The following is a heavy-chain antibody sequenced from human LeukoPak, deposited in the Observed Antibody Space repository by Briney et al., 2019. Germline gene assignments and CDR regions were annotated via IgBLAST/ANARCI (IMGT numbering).Heavy chain of an antibody. V-gene: IGHV4-38-2*01. CDR2: IYHSGST. CDR1: GYSISSGYY. D-gene: IGHD6-19*01. CDR3: ARVGSGWYRGYFDY. Sequence: SETLSLTCAVSGYSISSGYYWGWIRQPPGKGLEWIGSIYHSGSTYYNPSLKSRVTISVDTSKNQFSLKLSSVTAADTAVYYCARVGSGWYRGYFDYWGQGTLVTVSS. J-gene: IGHJ4*02.